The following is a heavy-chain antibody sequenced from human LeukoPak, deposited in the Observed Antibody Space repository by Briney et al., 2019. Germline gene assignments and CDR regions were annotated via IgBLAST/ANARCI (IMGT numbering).Heavy chain of an antibody. CDR2: ISAYNGNT. CDR3: ARVNPPGITMIVDY. V-gene: IGHV1-18*01. Sequence: ASVKVSCKASGYTFTSYGISWVRQAPGQGLEWMGRISAYNGNTNYAQKFQGRVTMTTDTSTSTAYMELRSLRSDDTAVYYCARVNPPGITMIVDYWGQGTLVTVSS. CDR1: GYTFTSYG. D-gene: IGHD3-22*01. J-gene: IGHJ4*02.